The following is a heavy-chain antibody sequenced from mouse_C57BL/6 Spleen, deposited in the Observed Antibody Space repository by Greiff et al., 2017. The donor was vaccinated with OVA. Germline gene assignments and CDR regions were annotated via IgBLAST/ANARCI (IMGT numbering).Heavy chain of an antibody. Sequence: QVQLQQPGAELVKPGASVKMSCKASGYTFTSYWITWVKQRPGQGLEWIGDIYPGSGSTNYNEKFKCKATLTVDTSSSTAYMQVSSLTSDDSAVYYCAYYSNYYFDYWGQGTTLTVSS. CDR3: AYYSNYYFDY. CDR2: IYPGSGST. V-gene: IGHV1-55*01. CDR1: GYTFTSYW. J-gene: IGHJ2*01. D-gene: IGHD2-5*01.